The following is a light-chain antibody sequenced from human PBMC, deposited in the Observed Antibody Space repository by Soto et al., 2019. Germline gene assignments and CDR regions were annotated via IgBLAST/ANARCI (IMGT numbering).Light chain of an antibody. CDR3: SSYTSRSNYV. CDR1: SSDVGAYNY. J-gene: IGLJ3*02. CDR2: EVS. V-gene: IGLV2-14*01. Sequence: QSVLTQPASVSGSPGQSITISCTGTSSDVGAYNYVSWYQQHPGKAPKLMIYEVSNRPSGVSNRFSGSRSGNTASLTISGLQAEDEADYYCSSYTSRSNYVFGGGTKVTVL.